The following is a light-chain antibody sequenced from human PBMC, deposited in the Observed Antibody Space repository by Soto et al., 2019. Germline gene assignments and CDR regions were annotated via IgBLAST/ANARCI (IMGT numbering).Light chain of an antibody. J-gene: IGLJ2*01. CDR1: SSDIGAYDY. CDR2: GVT. CDR3: SSYAGTNTLL. Sequence: QSALTQPPSASGSPGQSVTISCTGTSSDIGAYDYVSWYQQHPGNAPKLMIFGVTKRPAGVPDRFSGAKSDSTAFLTVSGLQADDEADYFCSSYAGTNTLLFGGGTKLTVL. V-gene: IGLV2-8*01.